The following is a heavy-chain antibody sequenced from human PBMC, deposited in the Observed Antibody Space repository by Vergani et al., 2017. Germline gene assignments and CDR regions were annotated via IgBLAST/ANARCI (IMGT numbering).Heavy chain of an antibody. Sequence: QAQLQESGPRLVKPSQTLSLTCSFSGGSISSYYWSWIRQPPGKGLEWIGYIYYSGSTNYNPTLKSRVTISVDTSKNQFSLKLSSVTAADTAVYYCARPLRLRGYFDYWGQGTLVTVSS. J-gene: IGHJ4*02. CDR2: IYYSGST. D-gene: IGHD2-8*01. CDR3: ARPLRLRGYFDY. CDR1: GGSISSYY. V-gene: IGHV4-59*12.